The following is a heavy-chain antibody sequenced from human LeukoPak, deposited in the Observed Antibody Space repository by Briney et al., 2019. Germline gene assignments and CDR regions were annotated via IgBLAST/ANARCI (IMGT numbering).Heavy chain of an antibody. CDR3: ASSFDY. CDR1: GFTFSSSW. J-gene: IGHJ4*02. Sequence: PGGSLRLSCAAFGFTFSSSWMHWVRQAPGKGLVWVSHINGDGSSTNYADSVQGRFTISRDNAKNTLYLQMNSLRAEDTAVYYCASSFDYWGQGTLVTVST. CDR2: INGDGSST. V-gene: IGHV3-74*01.